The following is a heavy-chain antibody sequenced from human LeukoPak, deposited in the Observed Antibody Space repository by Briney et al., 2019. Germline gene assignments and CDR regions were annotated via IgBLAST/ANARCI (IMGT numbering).Heavy chain of an antibody. CDR2: INSDGSST. CDR3: ARGYGSSRGWY. V-gene: IGHV3-74*01. Sequence: GVSLRLSCAASGFTFSSYWMHWVRQAPGKGLVWVSRINSDGSSTSYADSVKGRFTISRDNAKNTLYLQMNSLRAEDTAVYYCARGYGSSRGWYWGQGTLVTVSS. J-gene: IGHJ4*02. D-gene: IGHD6-6*01. CDR1: GFTFSSYW.